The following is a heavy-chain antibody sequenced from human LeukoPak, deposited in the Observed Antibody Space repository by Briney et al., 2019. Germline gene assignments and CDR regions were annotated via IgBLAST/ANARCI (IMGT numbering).Heavy chain of an antibody. CDR2: IWYDGSNK. J-gene: IGHJ3*01. CDR1: GFTFSTYA. V-gene: IGHV3-33*01. CDR3: ARETYCGGGSCYRGNFDV. D-gene: IGHD2-15*01. Sequence: PGGSLRLSCAASGFTFSTYAMPWVRQAPGKGLQWVAAIWYDGSNKYYPDSVKGRFTISRDNSKNTLYLQMNSLRADDTAVYYCARETYCGGGSCYRGNFDVWGQGTMVTVSS.